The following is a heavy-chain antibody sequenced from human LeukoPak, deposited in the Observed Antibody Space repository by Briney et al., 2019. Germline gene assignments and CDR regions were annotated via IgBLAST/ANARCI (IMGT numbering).Heavy chain of an antibody. Sequence: GGSLRLSCAASGFTFSGSAMHWVRQASGKGLEWVGRIRSKANSYATAYAASVKGRFTISRDDSKNTAYLQMNSLKTEDTAVYYCTRLIWAGTVVPTYGLDYMDVWGKGTTVTVSS. J-gene: IGHJ6*03. V-gene: IGHV3-73*01. CDR1: GFTFSGSA. CDR2: IRSKANSYAT. D-gene: IGHD4-23*01. CDR3: TRLIWAGTVVPTYGLDYMDV.